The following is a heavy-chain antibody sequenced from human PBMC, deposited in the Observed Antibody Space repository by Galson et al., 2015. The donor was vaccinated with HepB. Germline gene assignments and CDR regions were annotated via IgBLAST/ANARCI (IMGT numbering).Heavy chain of an antibody. D-gene: IGHD4-11*01. CDR3: ARDGLHSNYDPFDY. J-gene: IGHJ4*02. CDR2: ISSSSYI. V-gene: IGHV3-21*01. CDR1: GFTFSSYS. Sequence: SLRLSCAASGFTFSSYSMNWVRQAPGKGLEWVSSISSSSYIYYADSVKGRFTISRDNAKNSLYLQMNSLRAEDTAVYYCARDGLHSNYDPFDYWGQGTLVTVSS.